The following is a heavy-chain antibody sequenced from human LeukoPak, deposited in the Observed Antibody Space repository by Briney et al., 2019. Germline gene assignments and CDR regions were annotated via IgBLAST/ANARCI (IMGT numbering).Heavy chain of an antibody. D-gene: IGHD6-19*01. V-gene: IGHV4-39*01. CDR2: IYYSGST. CDR3: ARLAYSGWDYYYYGMDV. J-gene: IGHJ6*02. CDR1: GGSISSSSYY. Sequence: SETLSLTCTVSGGSISSSSYYWGWIRQPPGMGLVWLGSIYYSGSTYYNPSLKSRVTISVDTSKNQFSLKLSSVTAADTAVYYCARLAYSGWDYYYYGMDVWGQGTTVTVSS.